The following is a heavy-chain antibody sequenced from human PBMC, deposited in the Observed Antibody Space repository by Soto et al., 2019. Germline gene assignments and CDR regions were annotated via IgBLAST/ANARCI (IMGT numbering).Heavy chain of an antibody. CDR3: ARANKDLYYYYGMDV. CDR1: GGTFSICA. Sequence: SVKVSCKASGGTFSICAIIWVRQAPGQGLEWMGGIIPIFGTANYAQKFQGRVTITADESTSTAYMELSSLRSEDTAVYYCARANKDLYYYYGMDVWGQGTTVTVSS. CDR2: IIPIFGTA. J-gene: IGHJ6*02. V-gene: IGHV1-69*13.